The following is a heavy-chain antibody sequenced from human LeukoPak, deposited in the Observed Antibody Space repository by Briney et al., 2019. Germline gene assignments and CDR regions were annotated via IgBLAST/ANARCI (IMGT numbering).Heavy chain of an antibody. V-gene: IGHV1-69*05. Sequence: SVKVSCKASGGTFSSYAISWVRQAPGQGREWMGGIIPIFGTANYAQKFQGRVTITTDESTSTAYMELSSLRSEDTAVYYCARGYYDILTGYVEWGQGTLVTVSS. CDR1: GGTFSSYA. CDR2: IIPIFGTA. J-gene: IGHJ4*02. CDR3: ARGYYDILTGYVE. D-gene: IGHD3-9*01.